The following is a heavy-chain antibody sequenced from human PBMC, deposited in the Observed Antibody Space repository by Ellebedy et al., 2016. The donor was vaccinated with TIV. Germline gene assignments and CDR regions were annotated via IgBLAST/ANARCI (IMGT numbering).Heavy chain of an antibody. D-gene: IGHD3-9*01. CDR1: GGSFSGYY. J-gene: IGHJ4*02. Sequence: SETLSLTCAVYGGSFSGYYWSWIRQPPGKGLEWIGEINHSGSTNYNPSLKSRVTISVDTSKNQFSLKLSSVTAADTAVYYCARDESLRYFAFRFGYWGQGTLVTVSS. V-gene: IGHV4-34*01. CDR3: ARDESLRYFAFRFGY. CDR2: INHSGST.